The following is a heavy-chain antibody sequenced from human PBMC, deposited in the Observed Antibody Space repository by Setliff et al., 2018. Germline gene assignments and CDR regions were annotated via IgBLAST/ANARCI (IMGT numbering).Heavy chain of an antibody. CDR2: INPNSGGT. V-gene: IGHV1-2*04. J-gene: IGHJ4*02. CDR1: GYTFTGYY. D-gene: IGHD3-3*01. CDR3: ARGRDFWSGYLVY. Sequence: ASVKVSCKASGYTFTGYYMHWVRQAPGQGLGWMGWINPNSGGTNYAQKFQGWVTMTRDTSISTAYMELSRLRSDDTAVYYCARGRDFWSGYLVYWGQGTLVTVSS.